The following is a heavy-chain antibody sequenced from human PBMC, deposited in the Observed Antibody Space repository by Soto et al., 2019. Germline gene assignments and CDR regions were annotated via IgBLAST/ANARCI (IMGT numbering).Heavy chain of an antibody. V-gene: IGHV4-30-4*01. CDR2: IYHSGST. CDR1: NGSITSSVYY. J-gene: IGHJ4*02. CDR3: ARMSGTYYVTDY. D-gene: IGHD1-26*01. Sequence: QVQLQESGPRLVEASQTLSLTCTVSNGSITSSVYYWSWIRQPPGKRLEWIGYIYHSGSTFYSPSLQSRLTMSVDTSKHQFSLTLRSVTAADTAVYHCARMSGTYYVTDYWGQGTLVTVSS.